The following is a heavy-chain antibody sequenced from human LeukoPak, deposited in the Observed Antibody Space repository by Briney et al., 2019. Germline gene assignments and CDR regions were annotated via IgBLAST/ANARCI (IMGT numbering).Heavy chain of an antibody. J-gene: IGHJ3*02. D-gene: IGHD2-15*01. V-gene: IGHV5-51*01. CDR2: IYPLHSHT. CDR3: AVSGGRVPIQADVFDI. Sequence: GESLNTSCEGSGNILINDAVGLVRQMPGKGLEWMGIIYPLHSHTKYSSSFQGHVTTSADRSIRTAYLQWRSLKASDTAVYYCAVSGGRVPIQADVFDIWGQGTMVTVSS. CDR1: GNILINDA.